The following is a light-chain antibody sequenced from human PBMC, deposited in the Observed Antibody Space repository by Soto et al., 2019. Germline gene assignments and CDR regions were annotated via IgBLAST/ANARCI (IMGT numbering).Light chain of an antibody. CDR2: DVS. CDR3: SSYTITSAYWV. Sequence: QSALTQPASVSGSPGQSITISCTGTSSDIGDYKYVSWYQQHPGNPPKLIIYDVSDWPSGVSNRFSGSKSGNTASLTISGLQAEDEANYYCSSYTITSAYWVFGGGTKLTVL. CDR1: SSDIGDYKY. V-gene: IGLV2-14*03. J-gene: IGLJ3*02.